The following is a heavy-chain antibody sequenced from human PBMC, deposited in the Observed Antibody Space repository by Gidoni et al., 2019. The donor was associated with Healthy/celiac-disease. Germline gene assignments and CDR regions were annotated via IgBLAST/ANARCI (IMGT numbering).Heavy chain of an antibody. CDR2: ISSSSSTI. J-gene: IGHJ3*02. CDR1: GFTFSSYR. V-gene: IGHV3-48*01. D-gene: IGHD2-2*01. Sequence: EVQLVASGRGLVQPGGSLSLPCTASGFTFSSYRMNWVRQAPGQGLEWVSYISSSSSTIYYADSVKGRFTISRDNAKNSLYLQMNSLRAEDTAVYYCASLIVVVPAAKGEDAFDIWGQGTMVTVSS. CDR3: ASLIVVVPAAKGEDAFDI.